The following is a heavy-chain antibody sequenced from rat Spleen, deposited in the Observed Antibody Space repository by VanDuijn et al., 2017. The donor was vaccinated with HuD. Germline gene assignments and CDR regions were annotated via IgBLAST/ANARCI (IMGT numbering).Heavy chain of an antibody. D-gene: IGHD1-4*01. V-gene: IGHV2-43*01. J-gene: IGHJ2*01. Sequence: QVQLKESGPGLEQPSQTLSLTCTVSGFSLTSYHVSWVRQPPGKGLEWMGVIWNNGGTDYHSPIKSRLSISRDTSKSQVFLKMNSLQTEDTAMYFCASGIFDFWGQGVMVTVSS. CDR3: ASGIFDF. CDR2: IWNNGGT. CDR1: GFSLTSYH.